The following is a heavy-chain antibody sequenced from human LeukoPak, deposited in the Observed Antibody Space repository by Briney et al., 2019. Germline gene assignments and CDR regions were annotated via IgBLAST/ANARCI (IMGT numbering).Heavy chain of an antibody. J-gene: IGHJ4*02. CDR1: GFTFSTYA. D-gene: IGHD6-13*01. CDR2: ISGRGGST. CDR3: AKALEQETVIALDS. Sequence: GGSLRLSCAASGFTFSTYAMSWVRQAPGKGLEWVSAISGRGGSTYYADSVKGRFTISRDNSKNQLYLQMNSLRAEDTSIYFCAKALEQETVIALDSWGQGTLVTVSS. V-gene: IGHV3-23*01.